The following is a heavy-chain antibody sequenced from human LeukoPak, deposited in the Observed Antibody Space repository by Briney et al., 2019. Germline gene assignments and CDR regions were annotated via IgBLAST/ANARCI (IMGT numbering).Heavy chain of an antibody. J-gene: IGHJ4*02. CDR2: INSDESSR. CDR3: ARGGSGLIDY. CDR1: GFTFSSYW. V-gene: IGHV3-74*01. D-gene: IGHD3-16*01. Sequence: GGSLRLSCAASGFTFSSYWMHWVRQVPGKGLVSVSRINSDESSRGYADSVKGRFTISRDNSKNTLYLQMNSLRAEDTAVYYCARGGSGLIDYWGQGTLVIVSS.